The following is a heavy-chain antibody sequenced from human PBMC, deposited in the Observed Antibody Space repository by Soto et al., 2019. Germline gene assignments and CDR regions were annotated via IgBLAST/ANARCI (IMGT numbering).Heavy chain of an antibody. CDR2: IFYLGSS. V-gene: IGHV4-39*01. D-gene: IGHD3-3*02. Sequence: PSETLSLTCSVSGDSIISSDFYWVWVRHPPGKGLEWIGSIFYLGSSYYNPSLKSRVTMSVDTSKNQFSLRLRSVTAADTALYFCARHSLALRKNNWFEPWGQGIMVTVSS. CDR3: ARHSLALRKNNWFEP. J-gene: IGHJ5*02. CDR1: GDSIISSDFY.